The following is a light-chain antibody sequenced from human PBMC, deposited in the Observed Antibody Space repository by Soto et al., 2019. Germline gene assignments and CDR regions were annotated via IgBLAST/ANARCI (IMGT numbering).Light chain of an antibody. CDR3: LQRANWPPLT. Sequence: EIVLTQSPATLSLSPGERATLSCRASQSVSSYLAWYQQKPGQAPRLLIYDASNRAAGIPARFSGSGSGTDFTLTISSLEPEDFADYYCLQRANWPPLTFGGGTKVEI. CDR2: DAS. CDR1: QSVSSY. J-gene: IGKJ4*01. V-gene: IGKV3-11*01.